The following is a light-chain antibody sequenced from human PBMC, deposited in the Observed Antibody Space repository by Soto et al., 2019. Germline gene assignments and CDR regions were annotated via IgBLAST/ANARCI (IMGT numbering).Light chain of an antibody. Sequence: QSVLTQSSSASASLGSSVKLTCTLSSGHSSYIIAWHQQQPGKAPRYLMKLEGSGSYNKGSGVPDCFSGSSSGADRYLTISNLQFEDEADYYCETWDSNTHVFGGGTKLTVL. V-gene: IGLV4-60*02. CDR3: ETWDSNTHV. CDR2: LEGSGSY. CDR1: SGHSSYI. J-gene: IGLJ3*02.